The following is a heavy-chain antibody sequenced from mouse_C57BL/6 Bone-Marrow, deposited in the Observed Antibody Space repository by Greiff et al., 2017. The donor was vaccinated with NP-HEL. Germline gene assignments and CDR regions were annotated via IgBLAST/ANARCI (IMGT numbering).Heavy chain of an antibody. J-gene: IGHJ3*01. CDR3: ARSFYYYGSSYEFAY. CDR2: IDPEDGET. CDR1: GFNIKDYY. D-gene: IGHD1-1*01. Sequence: EVQRVESGAELVKPGASVKLSCTASGFNIKDYYMPWVKQRTEQGLEWIGRIDPEDGETKYAPKFQGKATITADTSSNTAYLQLSSLTSEDTAVYYCARSFYYYGSSYEFAYWGQGTLVTVSA. V-gene: IGHV14-2*01.